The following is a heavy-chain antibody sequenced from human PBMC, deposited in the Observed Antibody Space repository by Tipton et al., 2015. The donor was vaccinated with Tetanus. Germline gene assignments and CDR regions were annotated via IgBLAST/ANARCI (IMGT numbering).Heavy chain of an antibody. Sequence: LRLSCAVSGGSISSGGYSWSWIRQPPGKGLEWIGYIYHSGSTYYNPSLKSRVTIPVDRSKNQFSLKLSSVTAADTAVYYCARVVIWFGAPPSHFDDWGQGTLVTVSS. J-gene: IGHJ4*02. D-gene: IGHD3-10*01. CDR3: ARVVIWFGAPPSHFDD. V-gene: IGHV4-30-2*01. CDR2: IYHSGST. CDR1: GGSISSGGYS.